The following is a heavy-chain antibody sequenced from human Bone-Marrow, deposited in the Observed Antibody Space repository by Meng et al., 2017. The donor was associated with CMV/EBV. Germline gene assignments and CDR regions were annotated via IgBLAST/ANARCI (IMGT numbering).Heavy chain of an antibody. Sequence: GSLRLSCAVYGGSFSGYYWSWIRQPPGKGLEWIGEINHSGSTNYNPSLKSRVTISVDTSKNQFSLKLSSVTAADTAVYYCATNSQSIAAGRNWYYFDYWGQGTLVTVSS. J-gene: IGHJ4*02. CDR1: GGSFSGYY. CDR2: INHSGST. D-gene: IGHD6-6*01. V-gene: IGHV4-34*01. CDR3: ATNSQSIAAGRNWYYFDY.